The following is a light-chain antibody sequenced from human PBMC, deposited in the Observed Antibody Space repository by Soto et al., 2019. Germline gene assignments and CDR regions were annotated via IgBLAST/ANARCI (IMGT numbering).Light chain of an antibody. CDR3: QQSYSTPV. Sequence: DITMTQSPSSLSASVGDRVTITCRASQSISSYLNWYQQKPGKAPKLLIYAASSLQSGVPSRFSGSGSGTDFTLTISSLQPEDFATYYCQQSYSTPVFGQGTKLEIK. CDR1: QSISSY. J-gene: IGKJ2*01. CDR2: AAS. V-gene: IGKV1-39*01.